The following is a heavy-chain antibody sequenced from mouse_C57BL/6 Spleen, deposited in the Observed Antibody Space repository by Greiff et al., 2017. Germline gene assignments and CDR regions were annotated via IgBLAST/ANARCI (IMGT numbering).Heavy chain of an antibody. V-gene: IGHV1-82*01. CDR1: GYAFSSSW. CDR3: ARSYYGNYVVYYAMDY. CDR2: IYPGDGDT. J-gene: IGHJ4*01. Sequence: QVQLKQSGPELVKPGASVKISCKASGYAFSSSWMNWVKQRPGKGLEWIGRIYPGDGDTNYNGKFKGKATLTADKSSSTAYMQLSSLTSEDSAVYFCARSYYGNYVVYYAMDYWGQGTSVTVSS. D-gene: IGHD2-10*01.